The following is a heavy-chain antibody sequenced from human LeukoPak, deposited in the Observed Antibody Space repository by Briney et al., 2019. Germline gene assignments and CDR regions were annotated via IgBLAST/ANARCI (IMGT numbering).Heavy chain of an antibody. J-gene: IGHJ6*03. CDR2: IYYSGST. D-gene: IGHD3-9*01. Sequence: SETLSLTCTVSGGSISSYYWSWIRQPPGKGLEWIGYIYYSGSTNYNPSLKGRVTISVDTSKNQFSLKLSSVTAADTAVYYCARDHDTYYYYYYMDVWGKGTTVTVSS. CDR3: ARDHDTYYYYYYMDV. CDR1: GGSISSYY. V-gene: IGHV4-59*01.